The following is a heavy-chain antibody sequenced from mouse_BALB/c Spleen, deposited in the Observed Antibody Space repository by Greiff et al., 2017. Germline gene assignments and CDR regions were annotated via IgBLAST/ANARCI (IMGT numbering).Heavy chain of an antibody. CDR3: ARSLLRGFDY. J-gene: IGHJ2*01. V-gene: IGHV5-17*02. D-gene: IGHD1-1*01. Sequence: DVMLVESGGGLVQPGGSRKLSCAASGFTFSSFGMHWVRQAPEKGLEWVAYISSGSSTIYYADTVKGRFTISRDNPKNTLFLQMTSLRSEDTAMYYCARSLLRGFDYWGQGTTLTVSS. CDR1: GFTFSSFG. CDR2: ISSGSSTI.